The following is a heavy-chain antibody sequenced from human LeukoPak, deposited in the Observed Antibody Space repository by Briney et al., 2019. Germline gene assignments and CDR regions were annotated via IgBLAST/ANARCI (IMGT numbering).Heavy chain of an antibody. Sequence: VASVTVSCKASGYTFTSYGISWVRQAPGQGLEWMGWISAYNGNTNYAQKLQGRVTMTTDTSTSTAYMELRSLRSDDTAVYYCARAHVLLWFGESYNWFDPWGQGTLVTVSS. D-gene: IGHD3-10*01. J-gene: IGHJ5*02. CDR1: GYTFTSYG. CDR2: ISAYNGNT. CDR3: ARAHVLLWFGESYNWFDP. V-gene: IGHV1-18*01.